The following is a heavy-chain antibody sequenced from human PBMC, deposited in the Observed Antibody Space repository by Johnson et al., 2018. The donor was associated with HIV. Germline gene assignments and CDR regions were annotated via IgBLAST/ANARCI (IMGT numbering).Heavy chain of an antibody. CDR2: ISYDGNNK. Sequence: QVQLVESGGGVVQPGRSLRLSCAASGFTFSSYAMHWVRQAPGKGLEWVAVISYDGNNKYYADSVKGRFTISRDNSKNTLYLQMNSLRAEDTAVYYCAKDRTGFDAFDIWGQGTMVTVSS. V-gene: IGHV3-30-3*01. CDR1: GFTFSSYA. J-gene: IGHJ3*02. CDR3: AKDRTGFDAFDI. D-gene: IGHD1-1*01.